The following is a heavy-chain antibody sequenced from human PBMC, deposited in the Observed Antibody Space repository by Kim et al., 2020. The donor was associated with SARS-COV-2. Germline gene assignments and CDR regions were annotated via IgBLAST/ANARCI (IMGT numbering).Heavy chain of an antibody. J-gene: IGHJ6*02. Sequence: GGSLRLSCAASGFTFSSYAMSWVRQAPGKGLEWVSAISCSGGSTYYADSVKGRFTISRDNSKNTLYLQMNSLRAEDTAVYYCATTGNFFYGMDVWGQGTTVTVSS. D-gene: IGHD4-17*01. V-gene: IGHV3-23*01. CDR3: ATTGNFFYGMDV. CDR2: ISCSGGST. CDR1: GFTFSSYA.